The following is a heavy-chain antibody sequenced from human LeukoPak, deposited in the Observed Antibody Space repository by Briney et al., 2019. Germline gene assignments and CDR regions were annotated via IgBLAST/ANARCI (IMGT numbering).Heavy chain of an antibody. CDR3: ARDVGVPAANSDGMDV. Sequence: GGSLRLSCAASGFTFSSYSMNWVRQAPGKGLEWVPSISSSSSYIYYADSVKGRFTISRDNAKNSLYLQMNSLRAEDTAVYYCARDVGVPAANSDGMDVWGQGTTVTVSS. D-gene: IGHD2-2*01. CDR2: ISSSSSYI. J-gene: IGHJ6*02. CDR1: GFTFSSYS. V-gene: IGHV3-21*01.